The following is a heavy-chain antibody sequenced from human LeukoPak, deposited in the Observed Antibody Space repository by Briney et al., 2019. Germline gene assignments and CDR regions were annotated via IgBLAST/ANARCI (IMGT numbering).Heavy chain of an antibody. V-gene: IGHV5-51*01. Sequence: GESLKISCKGSGYSFTSYWIGWVRQMPGKGLEWMGIIYPGDSDTRYSPSFQGQVTISADKSISTAYLQWSSLKASDTAMYYYARHAEEQQLELDYWGQGTLVTVSS. CDR1: GYSFTSYW. J-gene: IGHJ4*02. CDR3: ARHAEEQQLELDY. CDR2: IYPGDSDT. D-gene: IGHD6-13*01.